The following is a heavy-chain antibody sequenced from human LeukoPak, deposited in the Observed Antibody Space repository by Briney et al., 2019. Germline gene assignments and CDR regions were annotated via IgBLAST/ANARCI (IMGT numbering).Heavy chain of an antibody. CDR3: ARDEVGAGYNYYYLDV. CDR1: KFTFSNYN. J-gene: IGHJ6*03. D-gene: IGHD2-2*02. Sequence: GGSLRLSCVGSKFTFSNYNIHWVRQAPGKGLQWVSSISSSGDYIFYVDSVKGRFTISRDNAKNSVYLQMTFLRAEDTAVYYCARDEVGAGYNYYYLDVWGKGTTVTISS. V-gene: IGHV3-21*01. CDR2: ISSSGDYI.